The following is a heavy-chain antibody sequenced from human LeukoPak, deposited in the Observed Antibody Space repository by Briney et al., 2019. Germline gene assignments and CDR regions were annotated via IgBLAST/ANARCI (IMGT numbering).Heavy chain of an antibody. V-gene: IGHV3-30-3*01. CDR2: ISYDGSNK. Sequence: QPGRSLRLSCAASGFTFSTYAMHWVRQAPGKGLEWVAVISYDGSNKYYADSVKGRFTISRDNSKNTLYLQMNSLRAEDTAVYYCAKEGAYYYGSVYYFDYWGQGTLVTVSS. D-gene: IGHD3-10*01. CDR3: AKEGAYYYGSVYYFDY. J-gene: IGHJ4*02. CDR1: GFTFSTYA.